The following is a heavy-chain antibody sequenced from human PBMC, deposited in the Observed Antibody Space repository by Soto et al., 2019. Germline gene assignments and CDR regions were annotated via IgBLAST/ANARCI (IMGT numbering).Heavy chain of an antibody. J-gene: IGHJ4*02. V-gene: IGHV3-7*03. CDR3: AGGNDETWDSDY. CDR1: GLTFSNYW. D-gene: IGHD7-27*01. Sequence: EVQLVESGGGLVQPGGSLRLSCAASGLTFSNYWMSWVRQAPGKGLEWVANIIQDGSARYYVDSVRGRFTISRDNAKNSLYLQMNTLRVEDTAVYYCAGGNDETWDSDYWGRGTLVTVSS. CDR2: IIQDGSAR.